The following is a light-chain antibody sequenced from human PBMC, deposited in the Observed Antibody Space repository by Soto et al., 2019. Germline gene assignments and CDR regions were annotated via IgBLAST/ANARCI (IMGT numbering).Light chain of an antibody. V-gene: IGLV2-14*01. CDR3: SSYTRQNTRV. CDR2: EVT. Sequence: QSDLTQPASVSGSPGQSITISCTGTSSDVGGYNFVSWYQQHPGKAPKLMIYEVTNRPSGVSSRFSGSKSGNTASLTISGLQTEDEADYFCSSYTRQNTRVFGGGTKLTVL. J-gene: IGLJ3*02. CDR1: SSDVGGYNF.